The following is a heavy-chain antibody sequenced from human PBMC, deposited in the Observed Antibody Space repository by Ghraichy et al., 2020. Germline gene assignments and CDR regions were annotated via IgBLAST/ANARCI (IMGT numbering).Heavy chain of an antibody. J-gene: IGHJ5*02. CDR2: ISGSGGST. CDR1: GFTFSSYA. D-gene: IGHD4-17*01. Sequence: LSLTCAASGFTFSSYAMSWVRQAPGKGLEWVSAISGSGGSTYYADSVKGRFTISRDNSKNTLYLQMNSLRAEDTAVYYCAKDSYGDYYNWFDPGAREPWSPSPQ. CDR3: AKDSYGDYYNWFDP. V-gene: IGHV3-23*01.